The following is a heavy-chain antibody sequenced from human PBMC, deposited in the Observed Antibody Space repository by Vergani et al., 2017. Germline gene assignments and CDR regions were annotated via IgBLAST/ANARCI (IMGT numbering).Heavy chain of an antibody. D-gene: IGHD4-11*01. V-gene: IGHV3-30*02. CDR3: ANHSSSWGIDY. CDR1: GFTLSNYD. J-gene: IGHJ4*02. Sequence: QVQLVESGGGVVQRGGSLRLSCATSGFTLSNYDMQWIRQGPGKGLEFVAFIQFDGSNQYYADSVKGRFTISRDISKNTLYLQMNSLRTDDTATYYCANHSSSWGIDYWGQGTQVIVSS. CDR2: IQFDGSNQ.